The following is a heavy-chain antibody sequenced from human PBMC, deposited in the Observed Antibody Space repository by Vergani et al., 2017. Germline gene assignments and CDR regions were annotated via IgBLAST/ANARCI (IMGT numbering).Heavy chain of an antibody. J-gene: IGHJ4*02. V-gene: IGHV4-61*02. CDR2: IYTTGST. D-gene: IGHD3-10*01. CDR3: ARQRITLVRGIDS. CDR1: GGSISSGNYY. Sequence: QVQLQESGPGLVKSSQTLSLTCTVSGGSISSGNYYWNWIRQPAGKGLEWIGRIYTTGSTNYNPSLKSRVSILVDTSKSQFALKRSSVTAADTAMYYCARQRITLVRGIDSWGQGTLVTVSS.